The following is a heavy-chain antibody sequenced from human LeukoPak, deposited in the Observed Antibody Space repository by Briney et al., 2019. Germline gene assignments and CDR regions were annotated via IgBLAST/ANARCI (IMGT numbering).Heavy chain of an antibody. CDR2: ISSSSSTI. CDR3: ARGYSSSWSGMDV. J-gene: IGHJ6*02. D-gene: IGHD6-13*01. V-gene: IGHV3-48*04. Sequence: GGSLRLSCAASGFTFSSYSMNWVRQAPGKGLEWVSYISSSSSTIYYADSVEGRFTISRDNAKNSLYLQMNSLRAEDTAVYYCARGYSSSWSGMDVWGQGTTVTVSS. CDR1: GFTFSSYS.